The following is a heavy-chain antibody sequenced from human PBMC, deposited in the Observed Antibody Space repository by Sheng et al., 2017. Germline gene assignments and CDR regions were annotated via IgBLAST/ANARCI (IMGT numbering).Heavy chain of an antibody. CDR1: GFTISGYS. CDR3: ARPLYGDYVGSDY. V-gene: IGHV3-21*06. J-gene: IGHJ4*02. CDR2: ISSSSSSI. D-gene: IGHD4-17*01. Sequence: EVQLVQSGGGLVKPGGSLRLSCAASGFTISGYSIGWVRQAPGKGLEWVSSISSSSSSIYYADSVRGRFTISRENTKDSVYLQMNSLRAEDTAVYYCARPLYGDYVGSDYWGQGTLVTVSS.